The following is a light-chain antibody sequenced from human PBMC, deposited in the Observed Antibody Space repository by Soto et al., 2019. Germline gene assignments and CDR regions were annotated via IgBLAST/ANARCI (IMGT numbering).Light chain of an antibody. CDR3: QQHVSSPIT. CDR2: GAS. J-gene: IGKJ5*01. CDR1: QSVSRSY. Sequence: EIVLTQSPGTLSLSPGEIATLSCSASQSVSRSYLAWYQQKPGQAPRLLIYGASSRATGIPVRFTGSGSGTDFTLTISRLEPEDFAVYYCQQHVSSPITFGQGTRLENK. V-gene: IGKV3-20*01.